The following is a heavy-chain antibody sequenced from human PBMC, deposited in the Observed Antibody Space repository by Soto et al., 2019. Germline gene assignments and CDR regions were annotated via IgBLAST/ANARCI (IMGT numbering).Heavy chain of an antibody. V-gene: IGHV4-39*01. CDR1: GGSISSSSYY. CDR3: ARQRRYYDFWSGYANWGYYGMDV. D-gene: IGHD3-3*01. Sequence: AETLSLTCTVSGGSISSSSYYWGWIRQPPGKGLEWIGSIYYSGSTYYNPSLKSRVTISVDTSKNQFSLKLSSVTAADTAVYYCARQRRYYDFWSGYANWGYYGMDVCGQGTTVTVSS. J-gene: IGHJ6*02. CDR2: IYYSGST.